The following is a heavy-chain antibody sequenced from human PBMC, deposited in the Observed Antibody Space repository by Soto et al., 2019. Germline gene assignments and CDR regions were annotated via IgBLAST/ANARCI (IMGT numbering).Heavy chain of an antibody. J-gene: IGHJ4*02. CDR2: TYYRSRWYN. Sequence: PSQTLSLTCDISGDSVSSNSAAWNWIRQSPSRGLEWLGRTYYRSRWYNDYALSVKSRITIKPDTSKNQFSLQLGSVTPEDTAVYYCTGERGYCSGGSCSLDYWGQGTLVTVSS. CDR1: GDSVSSNSAA. D-gene: IGHD2-15*01. CDR3: TGERGYCSGGSCSLDY. V-gene: IGHV6-1*01.